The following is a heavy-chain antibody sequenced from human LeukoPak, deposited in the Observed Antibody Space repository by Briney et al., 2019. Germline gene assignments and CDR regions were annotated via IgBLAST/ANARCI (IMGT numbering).Heavy chain of an antibody. J-gene: IGHJ6*03. CDR2: ICCSSGYI. CDR3: ARAGAGSNYCFFMDL. CDR1: GFIFTINS. D-gene: IGHD1-14*01. Sequence: GGPLRPSRAACGFIFTINSMNWARQPPGPPLVTVSSICCSSGYINYAASEKGRFTISRDNAKLPLDLQVNSLRDEDTAVYYCARAGAGSNYCFFMDLWGKGTTVTVSS. V-gene: IGHV3-21*01.